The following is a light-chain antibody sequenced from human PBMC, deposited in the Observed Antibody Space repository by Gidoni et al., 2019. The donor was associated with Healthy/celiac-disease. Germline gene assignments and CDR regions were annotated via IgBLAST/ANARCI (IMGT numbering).Light chain of an antibody. CDR1: NIGGKS. CDR2: DDN. V-gene: IGLV3-21*02. J-gene: IGLJ1*01. CDR3: QVWDSSSDHYV. Sequence: SYVLTQPPSVSVAPGQTARIICGGNNIGGKSVHWYQQRPGQAPVLVVYDDNDRPSGIPERFSGSNSGNTATLSISRVEAGDEADYYCQVWDSSSDHYVFGTGTKVTVL.